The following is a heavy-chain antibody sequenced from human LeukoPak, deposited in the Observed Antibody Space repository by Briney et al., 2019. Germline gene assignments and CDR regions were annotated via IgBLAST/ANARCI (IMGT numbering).Heavy chain of an antibody. CDR1: GFTLGDRA. J-gene: IGHJ6*02. D-gene: IGHD5-18*01. Sequence: GGSLRLSCRTSGFTLGDRAMSWVRQAPGKGLEWVGFIRSVAYRGTTEYAASVKGRFTISRDDSKGVVHLQMNALKSEDTAVYYCSRGPIQLWVHNGMDVWGQGTTVTVSS. CDR2: IRSVAYRGTT. CDR3: SRGPIQLWVHNGMDV. V-gene: IGHV3-49*04.